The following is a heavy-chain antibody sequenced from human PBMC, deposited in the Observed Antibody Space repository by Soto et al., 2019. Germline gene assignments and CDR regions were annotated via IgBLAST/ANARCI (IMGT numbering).Heavy chain of an antibody. D-gene: IGHD3-9*01. Sequence: ASVKVSCKASGYTFTSYGISWVRQAPGQGLEWMGWISAYNGNTNYAQKLQGRVTMTTDTSTSTAYMELRSLRSDDTAVYYCASLIRYFDWYQTDDGFWFDYWGQGTLVTVSS. CDR3: ASLIRYFDWYQTDDGFWFDY. CDR1: GYTFTSYG. CDR2: ISAYNGNT. J-gene: IGHJ4*02. V-gene: IGHV1-18*01.